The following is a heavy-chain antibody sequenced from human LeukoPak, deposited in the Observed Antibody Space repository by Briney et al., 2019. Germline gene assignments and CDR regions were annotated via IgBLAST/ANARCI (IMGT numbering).Heavy chain of an antibody. V-gene: IGHV1-2*02. D-gene: IGHD3-16*01. CDR3: ARDTKRSRARWENLGIDP. Sequence: ASVKVSCKASGYTFTGYYMHWVRQAPGQGLEWMGWINPNSGGTNYAQKFQGRVTMTRDTSTSTAYMKLRSLRSDDTAVYYCARDTKRSRARWENLGIDPWGQGTLVTVSS. J-gene: IGHJ5*02. CDR1: GYTFTGYY. CDR2: INPNSGGT.